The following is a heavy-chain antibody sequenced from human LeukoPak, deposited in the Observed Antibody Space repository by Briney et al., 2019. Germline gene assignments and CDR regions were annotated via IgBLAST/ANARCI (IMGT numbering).Heavy chain of an antibody. CDR2: FDPEDGET. J-gene: IGHJ4*02. D-gene: IGHD3-22*01. CDR1: GYTLTELS. V-gene: IGHV1-24*01. CDR3: APQWSYDSSGYSPVLDY. Sequence: ASVKVSCKVSGYTLTELSMHWVRQAPGKGLEWMGGFDPEDGETIYAQKFQGRVTMTEDTSTDTAYMDLSSLRSEATAVYYCAPQWSYDSSGYSPVLDYWDQGTLVTAPS.